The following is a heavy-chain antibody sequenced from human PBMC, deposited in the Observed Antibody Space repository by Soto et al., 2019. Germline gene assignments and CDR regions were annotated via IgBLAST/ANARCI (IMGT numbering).Heavy chain of an antibody. CDR2: MKPSSGNT. V-gene: IGHV1-8*01. D-gene: IGHD3-16*02. CDR3: ARSKPSASFFDS. J-gene: IGHJ4*02. CDR1: GYIFTNYD. Sequence: ASVKVSCKASGYIFTNYDFNWVRQAAGQGLEWMGWMKPSSGNTGYSQQFQGRVTMTRDISTSTAYMDLTSLTSEDTAVYYCARSKPSASFFDSWGRGTQVTVSS.